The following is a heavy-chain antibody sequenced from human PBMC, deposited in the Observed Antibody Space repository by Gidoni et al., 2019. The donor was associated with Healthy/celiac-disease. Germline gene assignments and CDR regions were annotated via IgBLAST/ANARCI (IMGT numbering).Heavy chain of an antibody. CDR2: ISGSGGST. CDR1: GFTFSRYA. Sequence: EVQLLEAGGGLVQPGGSLRLSCAASGFTFSRYAMSWVRQAPGKGLGWVYAISGSGGSTYYADSVKGRFTISRDNSKNTLYLQMNSLRAEDTAVYYCAAPGGAPYDPNWGQGTLVTVSS. D-gene: IGHD1-1*01. J-gene: IGHJ4*02. V-gene: IGHV3-23*01. CDR3: AAPGGAPYDPN.